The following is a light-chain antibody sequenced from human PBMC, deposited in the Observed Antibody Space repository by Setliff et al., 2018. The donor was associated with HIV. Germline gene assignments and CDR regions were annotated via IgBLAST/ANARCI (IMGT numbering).Light chain of an antibody. CDR1: SSDIGGYEY. CDR3: SSYRRTSTWV. J-gene: IGLJ3*02. CDR2: EVS. V-gene: IGLV2-14*01. Sequence: QSVLTQAASVSGSPGQSITIFCIGTSSDIGGYEYVSWYQQHPGEAPRLIIYEVSNRPSGVSNRFSGSKSGNTASLTISGLQAEDGAYYYCSSYRRTSTWVFGGGTKVTVL.